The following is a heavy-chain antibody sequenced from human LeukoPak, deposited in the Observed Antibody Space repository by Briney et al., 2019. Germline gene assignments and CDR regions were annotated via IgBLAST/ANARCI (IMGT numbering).Heavy chain of an antibody. Sequence: SETLSLTCTVSGGSISSSSYYWGWIRQPPGKGLEWIGSIYYSGSTYYNPSLKSRVTISVDTSKNQFSLKLSSVTAADTAVYYCARLAAAGMNWLDPWGQGTLVTVSS. V-gene: IGHV4-39*07. J-gene: IGHJ5*02. CDR3: ARLAAAGMNWLDP. CDR2: IYYSGST. D-gene: IGHD6-13*01. CDR1: GGSISSSSYY.